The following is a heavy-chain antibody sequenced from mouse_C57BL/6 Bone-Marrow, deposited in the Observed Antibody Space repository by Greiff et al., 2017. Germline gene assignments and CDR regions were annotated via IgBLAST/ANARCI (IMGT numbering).Heavy chain of an antibody. Sequence: EVQLVESGGDLVKPGGSLKLSCAASGFTFSSYGMSWVRQTPDKRLEWVATISSGGSYTYYPDSVKGRFTISRDNAKNTLYLQMSSLKSEDTAMYYCARRGYYYGSRVDYWGQGTSVTVSS. CDR1: GFTFSSYG. J-gene: IGHJ4*01. D-gene: IGHD1-1*01. CDR2: ISSGGSYT. V-gene: IGHV5-6*01. CDR3: ARRGYYYGSRVDY.